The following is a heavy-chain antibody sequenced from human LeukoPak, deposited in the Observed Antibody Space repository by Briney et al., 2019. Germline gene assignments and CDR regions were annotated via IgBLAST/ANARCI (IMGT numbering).Heavy chain of an antibody. CDR1: GFTFSSYW. V-gene: IGHV3-7*03. CDR3: ARDPIIAVADHYYYYGMDV. Sequence: PGGSLRLSCAASGFTFSSYWMSWVRQAPGKGLEWVANIKQDGSEKYYVDSVKGRFTISRDNAKNSLYLQTNSLRAEDTAVYYCARDPIIAVADHYYYYGMDVWGKGTTVTVSS. J-gene: IGHJ6*04. CDR2: IKQDGSEK. D-gene: IGHD6-19*01.